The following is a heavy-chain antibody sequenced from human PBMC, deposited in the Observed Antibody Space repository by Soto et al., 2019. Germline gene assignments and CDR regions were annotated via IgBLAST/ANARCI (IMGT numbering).Heavy chain of an antibody. CDR2: INPNSGGT. D-gene: IGHD6-13*01. Sequence: ASVKVSFQASGYTFPGCYMHLVRQAPGQGLEWMGWINPNSGGTNYAQKFQGWVTMTRDTSISTAYMELSRLRSDDTAVYYCARVSSSWYGGFFDYWGQGTLVTVSS. V-gene: IGHV1-2*04. CDR1: GYTFPGCY. CDR3: ARVSSSWYGGFFDY. J-gene: IGHJ4*02.